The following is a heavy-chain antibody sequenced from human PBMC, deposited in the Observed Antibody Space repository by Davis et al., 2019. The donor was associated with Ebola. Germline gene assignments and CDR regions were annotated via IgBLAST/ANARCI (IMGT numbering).Heavy chain of an antibody. J-gene: IGHJ4*02. Sequence: TVSCKGSGYTFTRYWIGWVRQMPGKGPAWMGIIYPGDSDTRYSPSFLGQVTISADKSISPAYLQWSSLRASDTAMYYCARFLEWKADYWGQGALITVSS. V-gene: IGHV5-51*01. CDR2: IYPGDSDT. D-gene: IGHD3-3*01. CDR3: ARFLEWKADY. CDR1: GYTFTRYW.